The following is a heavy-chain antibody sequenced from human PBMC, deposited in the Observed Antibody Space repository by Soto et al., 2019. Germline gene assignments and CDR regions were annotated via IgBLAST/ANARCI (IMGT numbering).Heavy chain of an antibody. D-gene: IGHD6-19*01. J-gene: IGHJ3*02. CDR3: ARDGGYHDAFDI. CDR1: GGSISSYY. Sequence: PSETLSLTCTVSGGSISSYYWSWIRQPPGKGLEWIGYIYYSGSTNYNPSLKSRVTISVDTSKNQFSLKLSSVTAADTAVYYCARDGGYHDAFDIWGQGTMVTVS. CDR2: IYYSGST. V-gene: IGHV4-59*01.